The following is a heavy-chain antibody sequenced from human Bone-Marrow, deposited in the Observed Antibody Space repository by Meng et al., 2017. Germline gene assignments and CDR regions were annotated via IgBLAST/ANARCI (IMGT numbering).Heavy chain of an antibody. CDR2: INHSGST. D-gene: IGHD4-23*01. V-gene: IGHV4-34*01. CDR3: AREYTTVVTYYFDY. J-gene: IGHJ4*02. CDR1: GGSFSGYY. Sequence: SETLSLTCAVYGGSFSGYYWSWIRQPPGKGLEWIGEINHSGSTNYNPSLKSRVTISVDTSKNQFSLKLSSVTAADTAVYYCAREYTTVVTYYFDYWGQGTLVTVSS.